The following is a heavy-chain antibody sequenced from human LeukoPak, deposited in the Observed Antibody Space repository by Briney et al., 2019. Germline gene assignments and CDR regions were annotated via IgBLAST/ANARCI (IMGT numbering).Heavy chain of an antibody. CDR3: AKDGAVDFWSGYC. CDR2: IRYDGSNK. Sequence: PGGSLRLSCAASGFTFSSYGMHWVRQAPGKGLEWVAFIRYDGSNKHYADSVKGRFTISRDNSKNTLYLQMNSLRAEDTAVYYCAKDGAVDFWSGYCWGQGTLVTVSS. V-gene: IGHV3-30*02. CDR1: GFTFSSYG. D-gene: IGHD3-3*01. J-gene: IGHJ4*02.